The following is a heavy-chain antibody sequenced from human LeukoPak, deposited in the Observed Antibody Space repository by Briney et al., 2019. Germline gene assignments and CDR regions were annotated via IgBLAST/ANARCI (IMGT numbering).Heavy chain of an antibody. CDR1: GFTFSSYA. Sequence: GGSLRLSCAASGFTFSSYAMHWVRQAPGKGLEWVAVISYDGSNKYYADCVKGRFTISRDNSKNTLYLQRNSLRAEDTAVYYCAKDLDSSSWPYYYYGMDVWGQGTTVTVSS. D-gene: IGHD6-13*01. V-gene: IGHV3-30-3*01. CDR3: AKDLDSSSWPYYYYGMDV. CDR2: ISYDGSNK. J-gene: IGHJ6*02.